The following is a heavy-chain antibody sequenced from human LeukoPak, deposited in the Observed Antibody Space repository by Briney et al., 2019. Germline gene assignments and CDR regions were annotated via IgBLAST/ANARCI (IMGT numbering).Heavy chain of an antibody. Sequence: ASVKVSCKAYGYTFMSHGISWVRQAPGQGPEWMGIINPSGGSTRYAQKFQGRVTMTRDTSTSTVYMELSSLRSEDTAVYYCARPSFLYYFDYWGQGTLVTVSS. CDR2: INPSGGST. V-gene: IGHV1-46*01. J-gene: IGHJ4*02. CDR3: ARPSFLYYFDY. CDR1: GYTFMSHG.